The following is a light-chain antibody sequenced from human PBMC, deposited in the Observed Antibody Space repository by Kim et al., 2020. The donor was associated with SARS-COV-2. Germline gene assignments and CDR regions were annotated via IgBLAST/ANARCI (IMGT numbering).Light chain of an antibody. V-gene: IGLV2-23*02. CDR1: NSYVGSLNV. Sequence: QTIPISCSGTNSYVGSLNVVSWYQQHPGKAPKVLIFEVNKRPVGVSDRFSGSNSGNTASLTISGLQAEDEADYYCCSFPGSRTYVFGTGTKVTVL. CDR2: EVN. J-gene: IGLJ1*01. CDR3: CSFPGSRTYV.